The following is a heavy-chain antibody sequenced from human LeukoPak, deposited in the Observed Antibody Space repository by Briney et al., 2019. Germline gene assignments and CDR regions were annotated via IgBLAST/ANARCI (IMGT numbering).Heavy chain of an antibody. V-gene: IGHV3-7*01. D-gene: IGHD2-15*01. CDR1: GFTFSSYW. Sequence: PGGSLRLSCAASGFTFSSYWMSWVRQAPGKGLEWVANINQDGSEKYYVDSVKGRFTISRDNAKNSLYLQMNSLRAEDTAVYYCARSPGSLLLYNWFDPWGQGTLVTVSS. J-gene: IGHJ5*02. CDR2: INQDGSEK. CDR3: ARSPGSLLLYNWFDP.